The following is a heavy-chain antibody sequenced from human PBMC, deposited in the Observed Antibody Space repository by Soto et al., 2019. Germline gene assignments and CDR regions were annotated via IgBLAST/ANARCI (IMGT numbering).Heavy chain of an antibody. V-gene: IGHV1-69*01. CDR2: IIPVYGTP. D-gene: IGHD2-15*01. Sequence: QVQLEQSGAEVKKLGSSLKVSCKATGGTFNKYAISWVRQAPGQGLEWMAGIIPVYGTPNYAQRFQDRVTIIADESTTTAYMEVNSLTSEDTAIYYCSIVTAYGMDVWGPGTTVIVSS. CDR3: SIVTAYGMDV. CDR1: GGTFNKYA. J-gene: IGHJ6*02.